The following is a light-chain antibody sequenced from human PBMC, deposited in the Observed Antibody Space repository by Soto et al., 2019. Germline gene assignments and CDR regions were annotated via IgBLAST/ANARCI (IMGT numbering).Light chain of an antibody. V-gene: IGKV3-15*01. Sequence: EIVITQSPSTLSFYPFEVATLSCRASQSISSNLAWYQQKPGQAPRLIYGASTGATGVPARFSGSGSGTEFTLTISSLQSEDFAVYYCQQYNNWPRTFGQGTKVDI. CDR2: GAS. CDR3: QQYNNWPRT. CDR1: QSISSN. J-gene: IGKJ1*01.